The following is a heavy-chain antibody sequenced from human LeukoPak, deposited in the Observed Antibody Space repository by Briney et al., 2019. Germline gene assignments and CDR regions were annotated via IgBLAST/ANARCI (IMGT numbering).Heavy chain of an antibody. CDR1: GITLSNAW. CDR2: IYRSSNGETT. V-gene: IGHV3-15*01. CDR3: TTYSSGSSPF. Sequence: GGSLRLSCAAAGITLSNAWMTWDRHAPGKGLEWVGRIYRSSNGETTDYGAPVKGRFTISRDDSKNTLYLQMNSLKTEDTAVYSCTTYSSGSSPFGGQVTLVTVSS. D-gene: IGHD6-19*01. J-gene: IGHJ4*02.